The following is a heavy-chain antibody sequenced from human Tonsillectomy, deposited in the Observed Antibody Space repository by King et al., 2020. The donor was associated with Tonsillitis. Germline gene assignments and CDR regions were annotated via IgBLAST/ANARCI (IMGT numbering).Heavy chain of an antibody. J-gene: IGHJ4*02. CDR3: ARHVVKSRPFDY. CDR1: SGSITNFY. D-gene: IGHD6-6*01. V-gene: IGHV4-59*08. Sequence: LQLQESGPGLVKPSETLSLTCTVSSGSITNFYWSWIRQPPGKGLEWIGYIYYSGSTNYNPSLKSRVTISVDTSKKQVSLKLSSVTAADAAVYYCARHVVKSRPFDYWGQGTLVAVSS. CDR2: IYYSGST.